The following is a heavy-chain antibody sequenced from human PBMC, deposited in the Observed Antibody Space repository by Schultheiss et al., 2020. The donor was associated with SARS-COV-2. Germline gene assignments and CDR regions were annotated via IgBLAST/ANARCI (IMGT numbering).Heavy chain of an antibody. Sequence: SETLSLTCAVYGGSFSGYYWSWIRQPPGKGLEWIGEINHSGSTNYNPSLKSRVTISVDTSKNQFSLKLSSVTAADTAVYYCARVGDSSGAFDIWGQGTMVTVSS. D-gene: IGHD3-22*01. J-gene: IGHJ3*02. CDR1: GGSFSGYY. CDR3: ARVGDSSGAFDI. CDR2: INHSGST. V-gene: IGHV4-34*01.